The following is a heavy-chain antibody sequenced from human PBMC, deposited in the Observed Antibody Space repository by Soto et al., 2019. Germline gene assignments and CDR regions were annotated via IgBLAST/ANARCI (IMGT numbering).Heavy chain of an antibody. Sequence: SETLSLTCTVSGGSINTYYWSWIRQPAGKGLEWIGRIYSGGSTNYNPSLKSRVTMSVDTSKNQVSLKLTSVAAADTAVYYCAKDPDRYDYVWGTYRYIDHWGQGTLVTVSS. D-gene: IGHD3-16*02. CDR2: IYSGGST. CDR3: AKDPDRYDYVWGTYRYIDH. CDR1: GGSINTYY. V-gene: IGHV4-4*07. J-gene: IGHJ4*02.